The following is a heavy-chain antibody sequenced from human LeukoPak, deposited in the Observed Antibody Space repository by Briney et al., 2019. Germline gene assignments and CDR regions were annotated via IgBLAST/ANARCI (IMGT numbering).Heavy chain of an antibody. D-gene: IGHD4-17*01. CDR2: ITSSSSNT. CDR1: GFTFSSYA. J-gene: IGHJ3*02. Sequence: GGSLVLSCAASGFTFSSYAMSWVRQAPGKGLEWVSAITSSSSNTYYADSVKGRFTISRDNSKNTLYLQMNNLRAEDTAVYHCAKFGYGDYPYQGFDIWGQGARVTVSS. V-gene: IGHV3-23*05. CDR3: AKFGYGDYPYQGFDI.